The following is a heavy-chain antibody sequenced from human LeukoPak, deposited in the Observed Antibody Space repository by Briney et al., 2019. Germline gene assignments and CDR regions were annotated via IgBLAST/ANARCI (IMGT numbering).Heavy chain of an antibody. CDR3: ARVKSGSYYDD. V-gene: IGHV3-48*03. J-gene: IGHJ4*01. CDR1: GFTLSSYE. Sequence: GGSLRLSCAPSGFTLSSYEMNWVRQAPGKGLEWISYISSSGNTIYYADSVKGRFTISRDNAKNSLYLQMNSLRAEDTAVYYCARVKSGSYYDDCGHGTLVTVSS. CDR2: ISSSGNTI. D-gene: IGHD1-26*01.